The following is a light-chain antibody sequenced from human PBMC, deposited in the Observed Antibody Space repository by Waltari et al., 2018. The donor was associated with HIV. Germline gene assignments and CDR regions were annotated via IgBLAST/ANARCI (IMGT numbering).Light chain of an antibody. V-gene: IGLV1-47*01. Sequence: QSVLTQPPSESGTPGQRVTISCSGSSSNIGSNYVYWYQQLPGPAPNLLSYRNNQRPSGVPDRFAGSKSGTSASLAISGLRSEDEADYYCAVWGDILNSSVFGTGTEVTVL. CDR2: RNN. CDR3: AVWGDILNSSV. J-gene: IGLJ1*01. CDR1: SSNIGSNY.